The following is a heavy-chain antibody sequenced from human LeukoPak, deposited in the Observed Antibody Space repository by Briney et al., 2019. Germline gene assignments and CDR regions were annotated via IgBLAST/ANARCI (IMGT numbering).Heavy chain of an antibody. Sequence: GGSLRLSCAVSGFTFDDYAMHWVRQGPGKGLEWVSGISWNSGTIGYADSVKGRFTISRDNAKNSLYLQVNNLRVEDTAMYYCAGGTGFIIKDWGQGTLVTVSS. CDR3: AGGTGFIIKD. J-gene: IGHJ4*02. D-gene: IGHD3-9*01. V-gene: IGHV3-9*01. CDR2: ISWNSGTI. CDR1: GFTFDDYA.